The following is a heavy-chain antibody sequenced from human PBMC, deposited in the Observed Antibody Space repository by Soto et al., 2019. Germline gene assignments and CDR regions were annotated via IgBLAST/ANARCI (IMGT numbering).Heavy chain of an antibody. CDR2: ISGSGGST. Sequence: GGSLRLSCAASGFSFSSYAMSWVRQAPGKGLEWVSTISGSGGSTYYADSVKGRFTISRDNSKNTLYLQMNSLRAEDTAVYYCAKVGGYCSSTSCYSIDYWGQGTLVTVSS. J-gene: IGHJ4*02. V-gene: IGHV3-23*01. D-gene: IGHD2-2*01. CDR3: AKVGGYCSSTSCYSIDY. CDR1: GFSFSSYA.